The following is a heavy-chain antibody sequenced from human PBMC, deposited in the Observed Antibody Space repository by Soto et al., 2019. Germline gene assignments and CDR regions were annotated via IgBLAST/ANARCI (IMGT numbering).Heavy chain of an antibody. CDR3: ARDREYYDSSGYLDY. Sequence: GGSLRLSCAASGFRFSDFPIHWVRQGPGKGLEWVAVISYDGSTKYYADSVKGRFTISRDNSKNTLHLQMNSLRDDDTAVYYCARDREYYDSSGYLDYWGQGAPVTVS. CDR2: ISYDGSTK. V-gene: IGHV3-30*04. J-gene: IGHJ4*02. CDR1: GFRFSDFP. D-gene: IGHD3-22*01.